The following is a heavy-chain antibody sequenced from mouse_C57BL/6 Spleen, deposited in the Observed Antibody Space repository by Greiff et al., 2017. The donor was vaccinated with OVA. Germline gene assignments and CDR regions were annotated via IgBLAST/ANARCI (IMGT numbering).Heavy chain of an antibody. CDR2: ISSGGSYT. V-gene: IGHV5-6*01. D-gene: IGHD4-1*01. Sequence: EVKLVESGGDLVKPGGSLKLSCAASGFTFSSYGMSWVRQTPDKRLEWVATISSGGSYTYYPDSVKGRFTISRDKAKNTLYLQMSSLKSEDTAMYYCARQYWDEEYFDVWGTGTTVTVSS. J-gene: IGHJ1*03. CDR1: GFTFSSYG. CDR3: ARQYWDEEYFDV.